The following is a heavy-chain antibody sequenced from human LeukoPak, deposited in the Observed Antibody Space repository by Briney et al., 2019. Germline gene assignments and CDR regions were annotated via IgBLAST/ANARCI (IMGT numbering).Heavy chain of an antibody. CDR1: GITFSNYN. D-gene: IGHD6-19*01. CDR2: ITSSSSYT. V-gene: IGHV3-21*06. CDR3: ARGRGLGEFAVASFDS. Sequence: PGGSLRLSCAAPGITFSNYNMNWVRQAPGKGLEGISSITSSSSYTFYADSVKGRFTISRDNAKNMLYRQLNSLRADDTGVYYCARGRGLGEFAVASFDSWGRGTLVTVSS. J-gene: IGHJ4*02.